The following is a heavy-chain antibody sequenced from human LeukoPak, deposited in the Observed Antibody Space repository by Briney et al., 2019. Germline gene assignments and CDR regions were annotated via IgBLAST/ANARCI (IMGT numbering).Heavy chain of an antibody. CDR2: IIPIFGTA. V-gene: IGHV1-69*13. D-gene: IGHD3-3*01. CDR3: ARGLGITIFGVAGSDAFDI. Sequence: ASVKVSCKASGGTFSSYAISWGRQAPGQGREWMGGIIPIFGTANYAQKFQGRVTITADESTSTAYMELSSLRSEDTAVYYCARGLGITIFGVAGSDAFDIWGQGTMVTVSS. J-gene: IGHJ3*02. CDR1: GGTFSSYA.